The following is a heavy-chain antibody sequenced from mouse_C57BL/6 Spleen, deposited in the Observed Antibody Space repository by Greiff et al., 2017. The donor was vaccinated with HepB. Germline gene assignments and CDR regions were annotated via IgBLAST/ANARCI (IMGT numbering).Heavy chain of an antibody. J-gene: IGHJ3*01. V-gene: IGHV1-64*01. CDR1: GYTFTSYW. D-gene: IGHD4-1*01. CDR3: AREGTGTFAY. Sequence: VQLQQPGAELVKPGASVKLSCKASGYTFTSYWMHWVKQRPGQGLEWIGKIHPNSGSTNYNEKFKSKATLTVDKSSSTAYMQLSSLTSEDSAVYYCAREGTGTFAYWGQGTLVTVSA. CDR2: IHPNSGST.